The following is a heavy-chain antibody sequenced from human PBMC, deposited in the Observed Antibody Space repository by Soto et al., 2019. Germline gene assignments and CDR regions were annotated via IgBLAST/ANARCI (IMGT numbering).Heavy chain of an antibody. D-gene: IGHD2-2*01. V-gene: IGHV3-9*01. CDR2: ISWNSGSI. CDR1: GFTFDDYA. CDR3: AKGGQLLTEGGGY. J-gene: IGHJ4*02. Sequence: EVQLVESGGGLVQPGRSLRLSCAAYGFTFDDYAMHWVRQAPGKGLEWVSGISWNSGSIGYADSVKGRYTISRDNAKNCLYLQMNSLRAEATALYYCAKGGQLLTEGGGYWGQGTLVTVSS.